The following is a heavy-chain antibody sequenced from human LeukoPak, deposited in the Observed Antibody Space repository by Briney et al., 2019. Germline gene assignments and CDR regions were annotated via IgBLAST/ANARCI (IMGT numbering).Heavy chain of an antibody. D-gene: IGHD3-22*01. CDR1: GFTCSGSA. CDR3: TSDTMIVNY. J-gene: IGHJ4*02. CDR2: IRSKANSYAT. V-gene: IGHV3-73*01. Sequence: GGSLRLSCAASGFTCSGSAMHWVRQASGKGLEWVGRIRSKANSYATAYAASVKGRFTISRDDSKNTAYLQMNSLKTEDTAVYYCTSDTMIVNYWGQGTLVTVSS.